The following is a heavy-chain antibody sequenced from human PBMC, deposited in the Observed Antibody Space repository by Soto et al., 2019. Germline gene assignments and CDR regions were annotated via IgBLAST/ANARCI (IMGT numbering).Heavy chain of an antibody. D-gene: IGHD2-15*01. CDR3: AASPCSGGSCRVDY. Sequence: GGSLRLSCAASGFTFSNYVMSWVRQTPGKGLEWVSTITNSGGTTYYADSVKGRFTISRDNSKNTLSLQMNSLRADDTALYYCAASPCSGGSCRVDYLGQGTLVTVSS. CDR2: ITNSGGTT. J-gene: IGHJ4*02. CDR1: GFTFSNYV. V-gene: IGHV3-23*01.